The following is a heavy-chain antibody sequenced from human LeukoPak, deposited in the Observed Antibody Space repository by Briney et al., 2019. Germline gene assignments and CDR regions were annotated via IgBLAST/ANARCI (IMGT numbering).Heavy chain of an antibody. V-gene: IGHV4-4*07. J-gene: IGHJ4*02. CDR2: IYPSGST. D-gene: IGHD4-17*01. CDR1: GGSISYYY. CDR3: ARGTVTTLFDY. Sequence: KTSETLSLTCFVTGGSISYYYWSWIRQPAGKGLEWIGRIYPSGSTNYNPSLKSRVTMSVDTSKNQFSLKLRSVTAADTAVYYCARGTVTTLFDYWGQGTLVTVSS.